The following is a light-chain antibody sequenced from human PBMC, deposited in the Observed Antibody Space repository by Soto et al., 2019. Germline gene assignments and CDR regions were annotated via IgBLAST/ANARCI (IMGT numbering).Light chain of an antibody. CDR3: QQSSSTPKT. V-gene: IGKV1-39*01. J-gene: IGKJ4*01. CDR1: QSISTY. CDR2: VAS. Sequence: DIQMTQSPSSLSASVGDRVTITCRASQSISTYLSWYQQKPGKAPKLLINVASTLQSGVPSRFSGSGSGTDFTLAISSLQPEDFATYYCQQSSSTPKTVGGGTKVDIK.